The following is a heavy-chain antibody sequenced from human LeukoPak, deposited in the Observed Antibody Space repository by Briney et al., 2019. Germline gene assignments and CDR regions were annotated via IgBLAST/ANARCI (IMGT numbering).Heavy chain of an antibody. CDR3: ARDQGSSSAFDY. Sequence: SETLSLTCTVYGGSFSGYYWSWVRQPPGKGLEWIGEIYHSGSTNYNPSLKSRVTISVDKSKNQFSLKLSSVTAADTAVYYCARDQGSSSAFDYWGQGTLVTVPS. J-gene: IGHJ4*02. V-gene: IGHV4-34*01. D-gene: IGHD6-6*01. CDR2: IYHSGST. CDR1: GGSFSGYY.